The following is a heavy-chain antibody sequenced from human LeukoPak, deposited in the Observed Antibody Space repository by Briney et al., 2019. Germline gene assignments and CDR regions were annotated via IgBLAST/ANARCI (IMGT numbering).Heavy chain of an antibody. D-gene: IGHD1-14*01. J-gene: IGHJ4*02. CDR3: VKDTGRGDF. CDR2: LRNDESEI. V-gene: IGHV3-30*02. Sequence: PGGSLRLSCAASGFIFRSYGMHLVRQAPGKGLEWVAFLRNDESEIFYADSVKGRFTISRDNSKNTLYLQMSSLRDEDTAVYYCVKDTGRGDFWGQGTQVTVSS. CDR1: GFIFRSYG.